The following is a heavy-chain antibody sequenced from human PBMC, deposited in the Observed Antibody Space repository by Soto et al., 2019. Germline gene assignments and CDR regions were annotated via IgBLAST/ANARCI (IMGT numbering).Heavy chain of an antibody. D-gene: IGHD5-12*01. Sequence: GGSLRLSCAASGFTFSSYGMHWVRQAPGKGLEWVAVISYDGSNKYYADSGKGRFTISRDNSKNTLYLQMNSLRAEDTTVYYCASAGRGYDLIYYFDYWGQGTLVTVSS. CDR1: GFTFSSYG. V-gene: IGHV3-30*03. J-gene: IGHJ4*02. CDR2: ISYDGSNK. CDR3: ASAGRGYDLIYYFDY.